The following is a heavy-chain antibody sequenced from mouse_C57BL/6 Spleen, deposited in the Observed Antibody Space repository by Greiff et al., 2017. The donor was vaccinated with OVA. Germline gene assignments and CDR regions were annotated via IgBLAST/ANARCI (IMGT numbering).Heavy chain of an antibody. J-gene: IGHJ1*03. V-gene: IGHV1-4*01. CDR1: GYTFTSYT. CDR2: INPSSGYT. Sequence: VQLQQSGAELARPGASVKMSCKASGYTFTSYTMHWVKQRPGQGLEWIGYINPSSGYTKYNQKFKDKATLTADKSSSTAYMQLSSLTSEDSAVYDCAGSYDGYYWYFDVWGTGTTVTVSS. D-gene: IGHD2-3*01. CDR3: AGSYDGYYWYFDV.